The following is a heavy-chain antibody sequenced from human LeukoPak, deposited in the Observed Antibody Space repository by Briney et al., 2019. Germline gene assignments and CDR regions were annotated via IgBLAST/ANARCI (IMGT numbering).Heavy chain of an antibody. CDR3: ARRVGGGTYYFDY. V-gene: IGHV5-51*01. Sequence: GESLKISCKGPGYTSTSYWVAWVRRMPGKGLEWRGIIYPRDSDTRYSPSFQGQVTISDDKSTNTAYLQWSSLKASDTAVYYCARRVGGGTYYFDYWGQGTLVTVSS. CDR2: IYPRDSDT. J-gene: IGHJ4*02. CDR1: GYTSTSYW. D-gene: IGHD6-19*01.